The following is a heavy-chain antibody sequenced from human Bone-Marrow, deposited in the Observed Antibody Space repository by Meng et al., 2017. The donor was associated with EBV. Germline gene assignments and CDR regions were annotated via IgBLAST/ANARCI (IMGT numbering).Heavy chain of an antibody. V-gene: IGHV1-69*01. CDR3: ARESPDRSTDP. Sequence: QGQLVQSGAEVKKPWSSVKVSCKVSGDTFGYYTISWVRQAPGQGPEWMGGIIPSYGTTSYAQKFQGRVTISADESTTTAYMELRSLTLDDTAVYYCARESPDRSTDPWGQGTLVTVSS. CDR1: GDTFGYYT. CDR2: IIPSYGTT. J-gene: IGHJ5*02.